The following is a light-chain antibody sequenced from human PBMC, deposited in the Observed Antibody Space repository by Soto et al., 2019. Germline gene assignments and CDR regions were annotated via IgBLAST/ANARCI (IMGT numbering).Light chain of an antibody. J-gene: IGKJ1*01. CDR1: QSVYSN. V-gene: IGKV3-15*01. CDR2: RAS. CDR3: QHYQNLWA. Sequence: EIVMTQSPATLSVSPGERATLSCRASQSVYSNVAWYQQRPGQAPRLLIYRASTRATGITARFSGSGSGTEFTLTISSLQSEDFAVYYCQHYQNLWAFGQGTKVEIK.